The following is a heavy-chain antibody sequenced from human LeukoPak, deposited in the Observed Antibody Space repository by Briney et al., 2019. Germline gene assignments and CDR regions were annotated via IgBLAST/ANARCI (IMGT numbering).Heavy chain of an antibody. CDR1: GYTFTSYG. V-gene: IGHV1-18*01. CDR2: ISAYNGNT. J-gene: IGHJ3*02. D-gene: IGHD4-17*01. CDR3: ARDSYGDYRGAFDI. Sequence: GASVKVSCKASGYTFTSYGISWVRQAPGQGLEWMGWISAYNGNTNYAQKLQGRVTMTTDTSTSTAYMELRSLRSDDTAVYYCARDSYGDYRGAFDIWGQGTMVTVSS.